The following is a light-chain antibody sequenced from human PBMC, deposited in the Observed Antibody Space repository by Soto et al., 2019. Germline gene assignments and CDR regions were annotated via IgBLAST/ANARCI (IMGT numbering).Light chain of an antibody. CDR3: QTWGAGIRV. Sequence: QLVLTQSPSASAPLGASVKLACTLSSGHSDYTIAWHQQQPEKGPRYLMKLNSDGSHNKGDGIPDRFSGSSSGAERYLPISSLQSEDEADYYCQTWGAGIRVFGGGTKLTVL. CDR1: SGHSDYT. CDR2: LNSDGSH. J-gene: IGLJ2*01. V-gene: IGLV4-69*01.